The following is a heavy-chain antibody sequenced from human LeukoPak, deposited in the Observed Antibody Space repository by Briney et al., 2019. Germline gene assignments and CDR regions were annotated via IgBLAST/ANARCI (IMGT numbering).Heavy chain of an antibody. Sequence: ASVKVSCKASGYTFTSYGISWVRQAPGQGLEWMGWISAYNGNTNYAQKLQGRVTMTTDTSTSTAYMELRSLRSDDTAVYYCARDLTTSIYCSGGSCAVGYWGQGTLVTVSS. J-gene: IGHJ4*02. CDR2: ISAYNGNT. CDR1: GYTFTSYG. D-gene: IGHD2-15*01. CDR3: ARDLTTSIYCSGGSCAVGY. V-gene: IGHV1-18*01.